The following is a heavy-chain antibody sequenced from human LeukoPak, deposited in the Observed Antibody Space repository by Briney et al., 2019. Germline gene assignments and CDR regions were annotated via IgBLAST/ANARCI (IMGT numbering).Heavy chain of an antibody. J-gene: IGHJ6*03. CDR3: AKLPQGGGDHYYIEV. CDR1: GFTFSTYG. CDR2: ISGNGYYT. D-gene: IGHD2-21*02. Sequence: PGGSVRLSCAASGFTFSTYGMSWVRQAPGKGLEWVSAISGNGYYTYYADSVKGRFTISRDNSKNTLFLQVNSLRAEDTAVYFCAKLPQGGGDHYYIEVWGKGTTVTVSS. V-gene: IGHV3-23*01.